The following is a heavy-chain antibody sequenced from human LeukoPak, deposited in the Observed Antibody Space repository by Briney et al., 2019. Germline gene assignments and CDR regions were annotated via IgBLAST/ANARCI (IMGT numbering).Heavy chain of an antibody. CDR1: GGSFSGYY. D-gene: IGHD3-10*01. Sequence: SETLSLTCAVYGGSFSGYYWSWLRQPPGKGLEWIGEINHSGSTNYNPSLKSQVTISVDTSKNQFSLKLSSVTAADTAVYYCARGSWFGSRWGDAFDIWGQGTMVTVSS. V-gene: IGHV4-34*01. CDR2: INHSGST. CDR3: ARGSWFGSRWGDAFDI. J-gene: IGHJ3*02.